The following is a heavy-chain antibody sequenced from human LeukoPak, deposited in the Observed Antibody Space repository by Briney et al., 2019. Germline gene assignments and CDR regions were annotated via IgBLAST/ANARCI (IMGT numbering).Heavy chain of an antibody. CDR1: GYTFTSYD. J-gene: IGHJ1*01. CDR2: MNPNSGNT. CDR3: AAGAGFDRLAHFQH. V-gene: IGHV1-8*01. D-gene: IGHD3-9*01. Sequence: ASVKVSCKASGYTFTSYDINWVRQSTGQGLEWMGWMNPNSGNTGYAQKFQGRVTMTRNTSISTAYMELSSLRSEDTAVYYCAAGAGFDRLAHFQHWGQGTLVTVSS.